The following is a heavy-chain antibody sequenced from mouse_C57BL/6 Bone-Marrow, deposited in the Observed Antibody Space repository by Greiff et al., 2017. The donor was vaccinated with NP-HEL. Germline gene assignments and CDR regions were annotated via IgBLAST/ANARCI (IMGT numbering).Heavy chain of an antibody. J-gene: IGHJ2*01. D-gene: IGHD1-3*01. CDR3: ASEVKGVSFDY. Sequence: VKLVESGAELARPGASVKLSCKASGYTFTSYGISWVKQRTGQGLEWIGEIYPRSGNTYYNEKFKGKATLTADKSSSTAYMELRSLTSEDSAVYFCASEVKGVSFDYWGQGTTLTVSS. V-gene: IGHV1-81*01. CDR1: GYTFTSYG. CDR2: IYPRSGNT.